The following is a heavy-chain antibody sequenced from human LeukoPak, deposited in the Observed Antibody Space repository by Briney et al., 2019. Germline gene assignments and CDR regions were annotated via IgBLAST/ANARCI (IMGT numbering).Heavy chain of an antibody. J-gene: IGHJ4*02. Sequence: GGSLRLSCAASGFTFSTYGMHWVRQAQGKGLEWVALTWYDGSNKNYADSVKGRFTISRDNSKNTLYLQMNSLRGEDTAVYYCARGGLTIAEATTSWFLDYWGQGTLVTVSS. CDR2: TWYDGSNK. CDR1: GFTFSTYG. D-gene: IGHD1-26*01. V-gene: IGHV3-33*01. CDR3: ARGGLTIAEATTSWFLDY.